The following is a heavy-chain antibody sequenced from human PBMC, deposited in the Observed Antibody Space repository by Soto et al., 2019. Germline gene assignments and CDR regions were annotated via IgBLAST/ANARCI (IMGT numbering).Heavy chain of an antibody. V-gene: IGHV2-5*02. J-gene: IGHJ4*02. CDR3: AHAYGGRSLY. D-gene: IGHD1-26*01. Sequence: QITLKESGPTLVKPTQTLTLTCTFSGFSLTTDRVGVGWIRQPPGEALEWLAVIYWDDSKTYRPSLESRLTITKDTSKNQVALTMTNMDSLYTATYYCAHAYGGRSLYCGQGTLVTVSS. CDR2: IYWDDSK. CDR1: GFSLTTDRVG.